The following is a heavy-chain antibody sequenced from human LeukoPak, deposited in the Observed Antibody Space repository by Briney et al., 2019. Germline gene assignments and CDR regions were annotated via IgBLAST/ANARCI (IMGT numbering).Heavy chain of an antibody. CDR1: GGSISSYY. D-gene: IGHD2-2*01. CDR2: IYYSGST. Sequence: SETLSLTCTVSGGSISSYYWSWIRQPPGKGLEWIGYIYYSGSTNYNPSLKSRVTISVDTSKNQFSLKLSSVTAADTAVYYCARDSRDIVVVPAASDAFDIWGQGTMVTVSS. J-gene: IGHJ3*02. CDR3: ARDSRDIVVVPAASDAFDI. V-gene: IGHV4-59*12.